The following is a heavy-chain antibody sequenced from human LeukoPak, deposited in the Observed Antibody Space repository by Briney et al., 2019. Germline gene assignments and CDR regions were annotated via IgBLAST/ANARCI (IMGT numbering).Heavy chain of an antibody. CDR2: IDWDDDK. J-gene: IGHJ3*02. CDR1: GFSLSTSGMR. Sequence: SGPALVKPTQTLTLTCTFSGFSLSTSGMRVSWIRQPPGKALEWLARIDWDDDKFYSTSLKTRLTISKDTSKNQVVLTMTNMDPVDTATYYCARIGGVSDAFDIWGQGTMVTVSS. D-gene: IGHD3-10*01. V-gene: IGHV2-70*04. CDR3: ARIGGVSDAFDI.